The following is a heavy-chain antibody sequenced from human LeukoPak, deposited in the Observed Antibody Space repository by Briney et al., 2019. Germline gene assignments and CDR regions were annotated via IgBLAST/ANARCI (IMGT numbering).Heavy chain of an antibody. CDR1: GGTFSSYA. Sequence: SVKVSCKASGGTFSSYAISWLRQAPGQGLEWMGGIIPIFGTANYAQKFQGRVTLTADKSTSTAYMELSSLRSEDTAVYYCASGKVRVVPAATGAPFDYWGQGTLVTVSS. D-gene: IGHD2-2*01. V-gene: IGHV1-69*06. J-gene: IGHJ4*02. CDR3: ASGKVRVVPAATGAPFDY. CDR2: IIPIFGTA.